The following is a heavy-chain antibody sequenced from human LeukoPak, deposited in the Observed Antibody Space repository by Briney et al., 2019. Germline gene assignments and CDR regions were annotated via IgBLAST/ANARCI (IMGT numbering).Heavy chain of an antibody. CDR3: AWYSRSSEAY. CDR1: GFTFSTSW. V-gene: IGHV3-7*01. Sequence: GGSLRLSCAASGFTFSTSWMSWVRLAPGRGLEWVANIKQDGSEKSYVDSVKGRFTISRDNAKDLLYLQMNSLRVEDTAMYYCAWYSRSSEAYWGQGTLVTVSS. CDR2: IKQDGSEK. D-gene: IGHD6-6*01. J-gene: IGHJ4*02.